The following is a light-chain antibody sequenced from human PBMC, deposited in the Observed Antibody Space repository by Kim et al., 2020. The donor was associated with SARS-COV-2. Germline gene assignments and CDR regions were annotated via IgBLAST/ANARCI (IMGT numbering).Light chain of an antibody. CDR2: SNN. Sequence: GQRVTISCSGSSSNIGSNTVNWYQQLPGTAPKLRIYSNNQRPSGVPDRFSGSKSGTSASLAISGLQSEDEADYYCAAWDDSLNGRVFGGGTKLTVL. J-gene: IGLJ3*02. V-gene: IGLV1-44*01. CDR1: SSNIGSNT. CDR3: AAWDDSLNGRV.